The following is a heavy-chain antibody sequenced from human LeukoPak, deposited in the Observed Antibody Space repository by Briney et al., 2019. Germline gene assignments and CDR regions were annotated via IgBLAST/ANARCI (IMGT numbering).Heavy chain of an antibody. CDR3: ARGGDGSNIYWYFDL. V-gene: IGHV3-74*01. J-gene: IGHJ2*01. D-gene: IGHD5-24*01. CDR2: MNSDGSSS. CDR1: GFTFSTRW. Sequence: GGSLRLSCAASGFTFSTRWMHWARQAPGKGLEWVSRMNSDGSSSSYADSVKGRFTISRDNAKSTLYLQMNSLRAEDTAVYYCARGGDGSNIYWYFDLWGRGTLVTVSS.